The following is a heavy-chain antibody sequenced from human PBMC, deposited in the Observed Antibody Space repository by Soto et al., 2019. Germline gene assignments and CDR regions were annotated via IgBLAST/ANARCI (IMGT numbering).Heavy chain of an antibody. CDR3: ARVEMATIGLDY. CDR1: GGSISSGDYY. V-gene: IGHV4-30-4*01. CDR2: IYYSGST. Sequence: SETLSLTCTVSGGSISSGDYYWSWIRQPLGKGLEWIGYIYYSGSTYYNPSLKSRVTISVDTSKNQFSLKLSSVTAADTAVYYCARVEMATIGLDYWGQGTLVTVSS. J-gene: IGHJ4*02. D-gene: IGHD5-12*01.